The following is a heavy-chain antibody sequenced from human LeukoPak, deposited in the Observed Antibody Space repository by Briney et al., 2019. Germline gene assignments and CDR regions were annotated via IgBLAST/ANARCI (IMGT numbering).Heavy chain of an antibody. CDR1: TDSTNTYY. CDR2: IYQTGST. Sequence: PSETLSLTCSVSTDSTNTYYWSWIRQSPGKGLEWIGHIYQTGSTDYSPSFRSRVTISIDMSKKEFSLKLTSVTVADTAMYYCVRLRWELMAPYFDHWGQGALVIVSS. CDR3: VRLRWELMAPYFDH. V-gene: IGHV4-59*01. J-gene: IGHJ4*02. D-gene: IGHD1-26*01.